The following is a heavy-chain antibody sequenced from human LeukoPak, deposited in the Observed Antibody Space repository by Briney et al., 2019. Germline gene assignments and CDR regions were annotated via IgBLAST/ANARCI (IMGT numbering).Heavy chain of an antibody. V-gene: IGHV4-4*07. CDR3: ARGASWRYYYYMDV. CDR1: GGSISSYY. J-gene: IGHJ6*03. Sequence: SETLSLTCTVSGGSISSYYWSWIRQPAGKGLEWIGRIYTSGSTNYNPSLKSRVTMSVDTSKNQFSPKLSSVTAADTAVYYCARGASWRYYYYMDVWGKGTTVTVSS. CDR2: IYTSGST.